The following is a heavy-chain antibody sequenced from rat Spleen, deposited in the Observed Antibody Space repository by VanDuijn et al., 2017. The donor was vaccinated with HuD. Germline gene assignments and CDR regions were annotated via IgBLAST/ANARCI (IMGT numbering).Heavy chain of an antibody. D-gene: IGHD3-6*01. CDR2: ITYDGSNT. CDR1: GFIFSDYY. V-gene: IGHV5-22*01. CDR3: ASQVDGPYCFTY. J-gene: IGHJ2*01. Sequence: EVQMVESGGGLVQPGRSMKLSCAASGFIFSDYYMAWVRQVPEKGLEWVASITYDGSNTYYGDSVKGRFTISRHNAKSSLYLQMTSLRSEDTDTDYCASQVDGPYCFTYWGQGVIVTVSS.